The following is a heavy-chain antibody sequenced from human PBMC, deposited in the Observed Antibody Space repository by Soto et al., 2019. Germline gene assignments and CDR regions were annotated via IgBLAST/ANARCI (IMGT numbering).Heavy chain of an antibody. CDR2: IYYSGST. J-gene: IGHJ5*01. D-gene: IGHD3-3*01. CDR1: GGSISSYF. CDR3: ARLLDDFSSGYAWFDS. Sequence: SETLSLTCTVSGGSISSYFWTWIRQPPGKGLEWIGYIYYSGSTNYNPSLKSRVTISVDTSKNQFSLKLSSVTAADTAVYYCARLLDDFSSGYAWFDSLRQATLVSVSS. V-gene: IGHV4-59*08.